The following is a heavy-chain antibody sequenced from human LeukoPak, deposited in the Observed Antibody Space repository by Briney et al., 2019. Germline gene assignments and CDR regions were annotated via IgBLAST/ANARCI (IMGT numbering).Heavy chain of an antibody. V-gene: IGHV3-53*01. J-gene: IGHJ6*04. CDR2: IYINGST. D-gene: IGHD3-10*01. CDR1: GFTVGSNY. CDR3: ARDLGFGDYGMDV. Sequence: PGGSLRLSCAASGFTVGSNYMSWVRQAPGKGLEWVSLIYINGSTYYADSVKGRFTISRDNSKNTLYLQMNSLRAEDTAVYYCARDLGFGDYGMDVWGKGTTVTVSS.